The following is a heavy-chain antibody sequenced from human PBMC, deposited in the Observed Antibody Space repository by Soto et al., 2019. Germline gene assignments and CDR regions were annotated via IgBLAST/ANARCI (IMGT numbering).Heavy chain of an antibody. CDR3: ASAARASGDCDY. J-gene: IGHJ4*02. CDR2: ISGYNDDR. Sequence: QVQLMQSGAEVKKPGASVRVSCKASGYPFTTYGISWVRQAPGQGPEWMGWISGYNDDRNYAQKFRGRVTMTIDTATSTAFMDRRSLRPDDSAAYYGASAARASGDCDYCGQGTLVTVSS. V-gene: IGHV1-18*01. D-gene: IGHD6-13*01. CDR1: GYPFTTYG.